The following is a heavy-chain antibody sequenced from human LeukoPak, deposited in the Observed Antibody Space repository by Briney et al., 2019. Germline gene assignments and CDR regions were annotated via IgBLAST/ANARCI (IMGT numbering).Heavy chain of an antibody. Sequence: SETLSLTCTVSGGSISSSYYWGWIRQPPGKGLEWIGSMYYGGSTYYNPSLKSRVTISVDTSKNQFSLKLSSVTAADTAVCYCARQPGEFFPSGVWLDPWGQGTLVTVSS. D-gene: IGHD3-10*01. CDR1: GGSISSSYY. J-gene: IGHJ5*02. CDR2: MYYGGST. V-gene: IGHV4-39*01. CDR3: ARQPGEFFPSGVWLDP.